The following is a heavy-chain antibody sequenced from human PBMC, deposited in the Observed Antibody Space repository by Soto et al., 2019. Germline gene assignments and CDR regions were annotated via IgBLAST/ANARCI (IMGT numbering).Heavy chain of an antibody. V-gene: IGHV3-9*01. D-gene: IGHD6-19*01. Sequence: EVQLVESGGGLVQPGRSLRLSCAASGFTFDDYAMHWVRQAPGKGLEWVSGISWNSGSIGYADSVKGRFTISRDNAKNSLYLQMNSLRAEVTALYYCAKDTGLVLSFYFDYWGQGTLVTVSS. CDR1: GFTFDDYA. CDR3: AKDTGLVLSFYFDY. CDR2: ISWNSGSI. J-gene: IGHJ4*02.